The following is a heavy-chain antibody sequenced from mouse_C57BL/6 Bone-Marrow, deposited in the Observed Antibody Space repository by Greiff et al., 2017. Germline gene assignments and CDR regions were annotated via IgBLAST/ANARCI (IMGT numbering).Heavy chain of an antibody. CDR1: GYTFTSYG. D-gene: IGHD2-2*01. CDR3: AKYGNDVTWYFDV. Sequence: QVQLQQSGAELARPGASVKLSCKASGYTFTSYGISWVKQRTGQGLEWIGEIYPRSGNTYYNEKFKGKATLTADKSSSTAYMELRSLTSEDSAVYFCAKYGNDVTWYFDVWGTGTTVTVSS. V-gene: IGHV1-81*01. CDR2: IYPRSGNT. J-gene: IGHJ1*03.